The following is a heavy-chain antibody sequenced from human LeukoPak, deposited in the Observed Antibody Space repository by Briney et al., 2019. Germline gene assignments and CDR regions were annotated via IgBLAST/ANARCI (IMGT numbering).Heavy chain of an antibody. Sequence: SETLSLTCAVSGYSISSGYYWGWIRQPPGKGLEWIGSIYHSGSTYYNPSLKSRVTISVDASKNQFSLKLRSVTAADTAVYYCARVIEHRNWCFDLWGRGTLVPVSS. CDR1: GYSISSGYY. D-gene: IGHD2-21*01. CDR3: ARVIEHRNWCFDL. J-gene: IGHJ2*01. CDR2: IYHSGST. V-gene: IGHV4-38-2*01.